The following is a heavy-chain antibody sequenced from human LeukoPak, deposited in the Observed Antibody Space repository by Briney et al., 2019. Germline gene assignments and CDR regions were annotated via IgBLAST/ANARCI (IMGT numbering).Heavy chain of an antibody. CDR3: ARSMLLPDY. Sequence: GGSLRLSCAASGFTFSSYAMHWVRQAPGKGLEWVAIISYDGSNKYYADPVKGRFTISRDNSKNTLYLQMNSLRPEDTAVYYCARSMLLPDYWGQGTLVTVSS. CDR1: GFTFSSYA. D-gene: IGHD2-8*01. V-gene: IGHV3-30*04. J-gene: IGHJ4*02. CDR2: ISYDGSNK.